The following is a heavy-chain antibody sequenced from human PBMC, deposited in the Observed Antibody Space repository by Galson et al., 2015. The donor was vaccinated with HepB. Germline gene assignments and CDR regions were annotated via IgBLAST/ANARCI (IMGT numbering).Heavy chain of an antibody. CDR2: IDWDDDK. D-gene: IGHD3-22*01. V-gene: IGHV2-70*01. Sequence: PALVKPTQTLTLTCTFSGFSLSTSGMCVSWIRQPPGKALEWLALIDWDDDKYYSTSLKTRLTISKDTSKNQVVLTMTNMDPVDTATYYCARIHRYYYDSSGYNYWGQGTLVTVSS. CDR3: ARIHRYYYDSSGYNY. J-gene: IGHJ4*02. CDR1: GFSLSTSGMC.